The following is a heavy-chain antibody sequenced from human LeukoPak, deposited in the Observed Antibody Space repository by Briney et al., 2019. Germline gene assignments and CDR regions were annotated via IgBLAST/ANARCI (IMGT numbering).Heavy chain of an antibody. CDR1: GFTFSNYA. V-gene: IGHV3-23*01. J-gene: IGHJ4*02. D-gene: IGHD3-22*01. CDR3: AKVDDGTGYPQLPFDY. Sequence: PGGSLRLSCAASGFTFSNYAVSWVRQAPGKGLEWVSALSGCVSGSGGNTYYADSVKGRFTISRDNSKNTLVLQMNSLRAEDTAVYYCAKVDDGTGYPQLPFDYWGQGTLVTVSS. CDR2: LSGCVSGSGGNT.